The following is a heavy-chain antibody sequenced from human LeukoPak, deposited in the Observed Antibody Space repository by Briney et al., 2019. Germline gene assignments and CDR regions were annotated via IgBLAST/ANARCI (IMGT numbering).Heavy chain of an antibody. Sequence: GGSLRLSCAASGFTVSSNYMSWVRQAPGKGLEWVSVIYSGGSTYYADSVKGRFTISRDNSKNTLYLQMNSLRAEDTAVYYCAKGNYYDSSGYYPDDAFDIWGQGTMVTVSS. CDR2: IYSGGST. V-gene: IGHV3-53*01. CDR1: GFTVSSNY. J-gene: IGHJ3*02. D-gene: IGHD3-22*01. CDR3: AKGNYYDSSGYYPDDAFDI.